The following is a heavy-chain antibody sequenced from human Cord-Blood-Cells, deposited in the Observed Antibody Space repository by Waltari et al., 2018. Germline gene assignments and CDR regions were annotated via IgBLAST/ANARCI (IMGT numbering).Heavy chain of an antibody. V-gene: IGHV3-21*01. D-gene: IGHD2-15*01. CDR1: GLTFSSYS. Sequence: EVQLVESGGGLVKPGGSLRLSCAASGLTFSSYSMNWVRQAPGKVLEWVSSISSSSSYIYYADSVKGRFTISRDNAKNSLYLQMNSLRAEDTAVYYCARVPGWSYYFDYWGQGTLVTVSS. J-gene: IGHJ4*02. CDR2: ISSSSSYI. CDR3: ARVPGWSYYFDY.